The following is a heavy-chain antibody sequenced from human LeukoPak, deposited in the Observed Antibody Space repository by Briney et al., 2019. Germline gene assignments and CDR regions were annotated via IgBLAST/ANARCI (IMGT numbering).Heavy chain of an antibody. CDR2: ISAYNGNT. J-gene: IGHJ5*02. CDR1: GYTFTSYG. V-gene: IGHV1-18*01. Sequence: ASVKVSCKAPGYTFTSYGISWVRQAPGQGLEWMGWISAYNGNTNYAQKLQGRVTMTTDTSTSTAYMELRSLRSDDTAVYYCARAVMTTVTSAWFDPWGQGTLVTVSS. D-gene: IGHD4-11*01. CDR3: ARAVMTTVTSAWFDP.